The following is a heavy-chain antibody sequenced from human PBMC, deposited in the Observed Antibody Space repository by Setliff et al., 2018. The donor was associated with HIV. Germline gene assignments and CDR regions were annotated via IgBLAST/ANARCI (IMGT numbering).Heavy chain of an antibody. V-gene: IGHV1-18*01. J-gene: IGHJ6*03. CDR2: ISPYSGQT. Sequence: ASVKVSRKSSGYSFGSYGTNWVRQAPGQGLEWMGWISPYSGQTTYAQKFQGRVTMTADTSTNTVHMVLRSLRSDDTAVYYCASCGSDYYMDVWGRGTTVTVSS. CDR1: GYSFGSYG. D-gene: IGHD5-12*01. CDR3: ASCGSDYYMDV.